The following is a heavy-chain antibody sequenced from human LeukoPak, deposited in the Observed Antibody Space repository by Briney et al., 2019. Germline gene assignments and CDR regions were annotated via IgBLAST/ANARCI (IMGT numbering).Heavy chain of an antibody. CDR2: IYPGDSDT. V-gene: IGHV5-51*01. J-gene: IGHJ5*02. CDR3: AGQANYYDSSGYLYNWFDP. Sequence: RGESLKISCKGSGYSFTSYWIGWVRQMPGKGLEWMGIIYPGDSDTRYSPSFQGQVTISADKSISTAYLQWSSLKASDTAMYYCAGQANYYDSSGYLYNWFDPWGQGTLVTVSS. D-gene: IGHD3-22*01. CDR1: GYSFTSYW.